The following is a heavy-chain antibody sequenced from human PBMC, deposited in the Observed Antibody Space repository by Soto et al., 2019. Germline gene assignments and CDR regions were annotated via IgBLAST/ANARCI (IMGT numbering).Heavy chain of an antibody. J-gene: IGHJ1*01. CDR2: IIPILGIA. D-gene: IGHD2-15*01. V-gene: IGHV1-69*02. Sequence: QVQLVQSGAEVKKPGSSVKVSCKASGGTFSSYTISWVRQAPGQGLEWMGRIIPILGIANYAQKFQGRVTITADKSTSTAYMELSSLRSEDTAVYYCASCSGGSCYPEYFQHWGQGTLVTVSS. CDR3: ASCSGGSCYPEYFQH. CDR1: GGTFSSYT.